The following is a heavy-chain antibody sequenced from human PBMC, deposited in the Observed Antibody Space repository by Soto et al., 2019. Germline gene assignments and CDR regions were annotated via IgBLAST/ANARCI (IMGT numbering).Heavy chain of an antibody. CDR3: ARGPYYDLIWNYYYMDV. D-gene: IGHD3-16*01. V-gene: IGHV4-59*08. J-gene: IGHJ6*03. Sequence: QVQLQESGPGLVKSSETLSLSCNVSGGSISGHYWSWVRQTPGKGLEWIGYIYYSGSTNYNPSLKRRVTISVDTSKNHFSLRLTSVTAADTAVYYCARGPYYDLIWNYYYMDVWGKGTTVTVSS. CDR1: GGSISGHY. CDR2: IYYSGST.